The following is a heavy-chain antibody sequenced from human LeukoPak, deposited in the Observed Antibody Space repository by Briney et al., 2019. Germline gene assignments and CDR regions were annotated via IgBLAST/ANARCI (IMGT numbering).Heavy chain of an antibody. Sequence: ASVKVSCKASGYTFTTYGISWVRQAPGQGLEWMGWISTYNGNTNYAQILQGRVTMTTDTSTSTAYMELSSLRSEDTAVYYCASGRTDIVVVPATLRNYYFDYWGQGTLVTVSS. CDR3: ASGRTDIVVVPATLRNYYFDY. V-gene: IGHV1-18*01. CDR1: GYTFTTYG. CDR2: ISTYNGNT. J-gene: IGHJ4*02. D-gene: IGHD2-2*01.